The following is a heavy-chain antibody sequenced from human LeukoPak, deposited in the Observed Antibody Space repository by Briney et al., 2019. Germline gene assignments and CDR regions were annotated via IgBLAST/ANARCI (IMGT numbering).Heavy chain of an antibody. CDR1: GGSISSYY. CDR2: IYTSGST. Sequence: SETLSLTCTVSGGSISSYYWSWIRQPAGKGLEWIGRIYTSGSTNYNPSLKSRVTMSVDTSKSQFSLKLSSVTAADTAVYYCAREGWNYYGSGSLYYYYYMDVWGKGTTVTVSS. CDR3: AREGWNYYGSGSLYYYYYMDV. D-gene: IGHD3-10*01. J-gene: IGHJ6*03. V-gene: IGHV4-4*07.